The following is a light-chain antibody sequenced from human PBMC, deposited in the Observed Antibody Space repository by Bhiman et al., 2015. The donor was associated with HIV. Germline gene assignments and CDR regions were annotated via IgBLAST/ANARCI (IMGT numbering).Light chain of an antibody. CDR3: TSYSRDRAVLYV. Sequence: QPALNQPASVSGSPGQSITISCTGTSTDVGGYNFVSWYQQHPGQVPKVIIFDVSRRASGVSDRFSGSKSGNTASLTISGLQTEDEADYYCTSYSRDRAVLYVFGSGTKVTVL. CDR1: STDVGGYNF. V-gene: IGLV2-14*03. CDR2: DVS. J-gene: IGLJ1*01.